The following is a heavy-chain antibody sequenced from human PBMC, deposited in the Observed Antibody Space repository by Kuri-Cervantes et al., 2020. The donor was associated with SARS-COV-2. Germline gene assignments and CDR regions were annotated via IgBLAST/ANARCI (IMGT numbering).Heavy chain of an antibody. Sequence: GGSLRLSCAASGFTFNTYALHWVRQAPGKGLEWVAGIWYDGSNKNYADLLKGRFTISRDNSKNTLYLQMNSLRAEDTAVYYCARDLKWFGELLVDYWGQGTLVTVSS. V-gene: IGHV3-33*01. J-gene: IGHJ4*02. CDR3: ARDLKWFGELLVDY. CDR2: IWYDGSNK. D-gene: IGHD3-10*01. CDR1: GFTFNTYA.